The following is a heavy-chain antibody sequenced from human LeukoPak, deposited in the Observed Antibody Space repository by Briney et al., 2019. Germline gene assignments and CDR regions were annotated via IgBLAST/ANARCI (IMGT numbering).Heavy chain of an antibody. J-gene: IGHJ4*02. V-gene: IGHV3-23*01. Sequence: GGSLTLSCAASGFIFSNYAMSWVRQAPGKGLQWVSTITSGGNTYYADSVKGRFTISRDNSKNTLYLQMNSLRAEDTAVYSCAKYCSGGNCYSGLYWGQGPLVTVSS. CDR3: AKYCSGGNCYSGLY. D-gene: IGHD2-15*01. CDR2: ITSGGNT. CDR1: GFIFSNYA.